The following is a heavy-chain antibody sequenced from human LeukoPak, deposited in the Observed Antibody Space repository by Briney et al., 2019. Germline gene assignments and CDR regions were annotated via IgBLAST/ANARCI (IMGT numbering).Heavy chain of an antibody. CDR3: ARQATYYYGSGSYYNSLRGRGPFDY. D-gene: IGHD3-10*01. V-gene: IGHV4-34*01. J-gene: IGHJ4*02. CDR1: GGSFSGYY. Sequence: KSSETLSLTCAVYGGSFSGYYWSWIRQPPGKGLEWIGEINHSGSTNYNPSLKSRVTISVDTSKNQFSLKLSSVTAADTAVYYCARQATYYYGSGSYYNSLRGRGPFDYWGQGTLVTVSS. CDR2: INHSGST.